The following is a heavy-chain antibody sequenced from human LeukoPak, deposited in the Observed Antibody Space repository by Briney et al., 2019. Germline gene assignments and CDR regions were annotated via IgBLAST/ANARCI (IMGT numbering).Heavy chain of an antibody. V-gene: IGHV1-69*13. D-gene: IGHD3-22*01. CDR3: ARDDKKYYYDSSGSPS. CDR2: IIPIFGTA. J-gene: IGHJ4*02. CDR1: GGTFSIYA. Sequence: ASVNVSCKASGGTFSIYAISWVRQAPGQGLEWMGGIIPIFGTANYAQKFQGRVTITADESTSTAYMELSSLRSEDTAVYYCARDDKKYYYDSSGSPSWGQGTLVTVSS.